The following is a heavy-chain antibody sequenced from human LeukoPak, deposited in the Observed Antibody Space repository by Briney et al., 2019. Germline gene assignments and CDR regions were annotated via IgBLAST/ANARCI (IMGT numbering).Heavy chain of an antibody. CDR1: GGTFSSYA. Sequence: ASVKVSCEASGGTFSSYAISWVRQAPGQGLEWMGIINPSGGSTSYAQKFQGRVTMTRDTPTSTVYMELSSLRSEDTAVYYCARETTVVTSWDYWGQGTLVTVSS. CDR3: ARETTVVTSWDY. D-gene: IGHD4-23*01. CDR2: INPSGGST. J-gene: IGHJ4*02. V-gene: IGHV1-46*01.